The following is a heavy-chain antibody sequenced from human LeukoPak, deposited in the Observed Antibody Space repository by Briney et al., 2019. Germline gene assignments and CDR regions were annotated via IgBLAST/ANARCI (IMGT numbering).Heavy chain of an antibody. CDR2: SYYNGNT. CDR1: GGSITNYY. V-gene: IGHV4-59*12. J-gene: IGHJ4*02. Sequence: SETLSLTCTVSGGSITNYYWSWIRQPPGKGLEWIGFSYYNGNTNYNPSLKSRVTISVDMSKNQFSLSLRSVTAADTAVYYCASVQQLVLSFDYWGQGTLVTVSS. CDR3: ASVQQLVLSFDY. D-gene: IGHD6-6*01.